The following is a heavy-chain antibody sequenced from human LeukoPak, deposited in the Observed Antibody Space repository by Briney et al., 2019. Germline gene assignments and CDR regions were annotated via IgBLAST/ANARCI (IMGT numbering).Heavy chain of an antibody. Sequence: GASVKVSCKASGYTFTSYGISWVRQAPGQGLEWMGWISAYNGNTNYAQKLQGRVTMTTDTSTSTAYMELRSLRSDDTAVYYCARDFYSYGSGSYRNPFDYWGQGTLVTVSS. D-gene: IGHD3-10*01. CDR2: ISAYNGNT. CDR1: GYTFTSYG. J-gene: IGHJ4*02. V-gene: IGHV1-18*01. CDR3: ARDFYSYGSGSYRNPFDY.